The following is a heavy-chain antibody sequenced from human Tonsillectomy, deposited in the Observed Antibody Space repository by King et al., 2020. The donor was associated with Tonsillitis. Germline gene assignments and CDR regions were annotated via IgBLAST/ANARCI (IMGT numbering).Heavy chain of an antibody. CDR2: MNPKSGNT. CDR1: GYTFGSHD. Sequence: VQLVESGAEVKKPGASVKVSCKASGYTFGSHDINWVRQATGQGLEGMAWMNPKSGNTNYAQQFQGRLTMTRDTSISTAYMELSSLTSEDTAVYYCARSAGGMADERHGMDAWGHGTTVTVSS. D-gene: IGHD3-16*01. V-gene: IGHV1-8*01. J-gene: IGHJ6*02. CDR3: ARSAGGMADERHGMDA.